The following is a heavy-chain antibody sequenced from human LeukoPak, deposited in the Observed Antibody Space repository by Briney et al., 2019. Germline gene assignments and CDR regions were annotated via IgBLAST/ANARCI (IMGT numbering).Heavy chain of an antibody. Sequence: SETLSLTCAVSGGSISSSNWWSWVRQPPGQGLEWIGEIYHSGSTNYNPSLKSRVTISVDKSKNQFSLKLSSVTAADTAVYYCATYPLYCSGGSCYPLGFDYWGQGTLVTVSS. CDR3: ATYPLYCSGGSCYPLGFDY. J-gene: IGHJ4*02. CDR1: GGSISSSNW. D-gene: IGHD2-15*01. CDR2: IYHSGST. V-gene: IGHV4-4*02.